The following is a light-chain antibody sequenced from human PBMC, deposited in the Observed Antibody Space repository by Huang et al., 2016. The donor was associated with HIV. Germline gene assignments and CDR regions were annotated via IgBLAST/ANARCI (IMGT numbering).Light chain of an antibody. J-gene: IGKJ1*01. CDR1: QSVGTN. Sequence: EILMTQSPATLSVSPGERATLSCRASQSVGTNLAWYQQRPGQAPRLLVYGASTRATDIPARFSGSGSGTEFSLTISSLQSEDFAVYYCQQYNNWWTFGQGTKVEIK. CDR2: GAS. V-gene: IGKV3-15*01. CDR3: QQYNNWWT.